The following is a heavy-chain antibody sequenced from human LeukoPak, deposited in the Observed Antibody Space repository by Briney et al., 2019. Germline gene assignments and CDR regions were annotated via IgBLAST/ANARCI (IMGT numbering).Heavy chain of an antibody. J-gene: IGHJ4*02. CDR2: ISSTSSTT. CDR1: GFTFSTDS. CDR3: ASHYYDFWSGYYFDY. V-gene: IGHV3-48*01. D-gene: IGHD3-3*01. Sequence: HPGGSLRLXCAASGFTFSTDSMNWVRQAPGKGLEWVSYISSTSSTTYYADSVKGRFTISRDNAKNSLYLQMNSLRAEDTAVYYCASHYYDFWSGYYFDYWGQGTLVTVSS.